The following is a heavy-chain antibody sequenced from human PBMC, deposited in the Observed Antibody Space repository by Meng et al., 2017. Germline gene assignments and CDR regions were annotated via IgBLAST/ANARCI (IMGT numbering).Heavy chain of an antibody. CDR1: GGSFSGYY. D-gene: IGHD3-10*01. V-gene: IGHV4-34*01. CDR3: ARVPGGIGAADY. J-gene: IGHJ4*02. CDR2: INHSGST. Sequence: HVHLQQGGAGLLKPSETLSLTCAVYGGSFSGYYWSWIRQPPGKGLEWIGEINHSGSTNYNPSLKSRVTISVDTSKNQFSLKLSSVTAADTAVYYCARVPGGIGAADYWGQGTLVTVSS.